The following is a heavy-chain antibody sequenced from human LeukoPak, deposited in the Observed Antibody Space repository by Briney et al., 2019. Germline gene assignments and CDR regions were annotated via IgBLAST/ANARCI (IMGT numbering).Heavy chain of an antibody. Sequence: PGRSLRLSCAASGFTFSSYAMHWVRQAPGKGLEWVAVISYDGSNKYYADSVKGRFTISRDNAKNSLYLQMNSLRAEDTALYYCAKDNYDSSGYYGWYFDLWGRGTLVTVSS. CDR2: ISYDGSNK. CDR3: AKDNYDSSGYYGWYFDL. CDR1: GFTFSSYA. J-gene: IGHJ2*01. D-gene: IGHD3-22*01. V-gene: IGHV3-30*04.